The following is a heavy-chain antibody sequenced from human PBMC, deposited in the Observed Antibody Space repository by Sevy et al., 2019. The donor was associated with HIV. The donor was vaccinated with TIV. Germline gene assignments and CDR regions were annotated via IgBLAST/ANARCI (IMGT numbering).Heavy chain of an antibody. V-gene: IGHV3-33*01. CDR3: ARDRAGVGGTTTFDY. CDR1: GFTFSGYG. Sequence: GESLKISCAASGFTFSGYGMHWVRQAPGKGLEWVAVIWYDGSNKYYADSVKGRFTISRDNSKNTLYLQMNSLRAEDTAVYYCARDRAGVGGTTTFDYWGQGALVTVSS. D-gene: IGHD1-26*01. CDR2: IWYDGSNK. J-gene: IGHJ4*02.